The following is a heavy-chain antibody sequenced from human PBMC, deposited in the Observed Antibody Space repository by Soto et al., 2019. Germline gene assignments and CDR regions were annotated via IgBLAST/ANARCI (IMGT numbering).Heavy chain of an antibody. CDR1: GFTFSAYG. CDR3: ARDFQYSSSAYYFDY. J-gene: IGHJ4*02. CDR2: ISSDVTSI. V-gene: IGHV3-48*02. Sequence: PGGSLRLSCAASGFTFSAYGMNWVRQSPGRGLEWVSYISSDVTSIYYADSVRGRFTISRDNAKNSLYLQMNSLRDDDTAVYYCARDFQYSSSAYYFDYWGQGTLVTVSS. D-gene: IGHD6-6*01.